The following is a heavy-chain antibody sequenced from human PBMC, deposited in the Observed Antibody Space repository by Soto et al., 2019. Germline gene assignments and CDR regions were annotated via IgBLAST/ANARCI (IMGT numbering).Heavy chain of an antibody. V-gene: IGHV3-15*01. Sequence: EVQLVESGGGLVKPGGSLRLSCAASEFTFTKAWMSWVRQAPGKGLEWVARIKSKADAGTTNYAAPVKGRFTISRDDSKNTLYLQMNSLKTEDTAVYYCTADRRAEAHKWFDPWGQGTLVTVSS. CDR3: TADRRAEAHKWFDP. J-gene: IGHJ5*02. D-gene: IGHD6-19*01. CDR1: EFTFTKAW. CDR2: IKSKADAGTT.